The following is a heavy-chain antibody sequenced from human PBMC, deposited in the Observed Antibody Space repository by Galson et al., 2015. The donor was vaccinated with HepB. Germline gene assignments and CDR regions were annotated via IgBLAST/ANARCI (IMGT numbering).Heavy chain of an antibody. D-gene: IGHD6-13*01. J-gene: IGHJ3*02. Sequence: SVKVSCKASGGTFSSYAISWVRQAPGQGLEWMGGIIPIFGTANYAQKFQGRVTITADESTSTAYMELSSLRSEDTAVYYCARGEQQLVLGAFDIWGQGTMVTVSS. CDR1: GGTFSSYA. CDR3: ARGEQQLVLGAFDI. V-gene: IGHV1-69*13. CDR2: IIPIFGTA.